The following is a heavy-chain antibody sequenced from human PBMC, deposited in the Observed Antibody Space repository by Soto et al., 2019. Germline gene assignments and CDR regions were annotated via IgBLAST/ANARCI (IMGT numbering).Heavy chain of an antibody. J-gene: IGHJ6*02. CDR1: GFTFSDYG. CDR2: ISFSGSTI. D-gene: IGHD3-10*01. V-gene: IGHV3-48*03. Sequence: GGSLRLSCAASGFTFSDYGMNWVRQAPGKGLEWIAHISFSGSTIYYADSVKGRFSISRDNSKNTLYLQMSSLRADDTAVYYCTSGAGFFYGVDVWGQGTTVTVSS. CDR3: TSGAGFFYGVDV.